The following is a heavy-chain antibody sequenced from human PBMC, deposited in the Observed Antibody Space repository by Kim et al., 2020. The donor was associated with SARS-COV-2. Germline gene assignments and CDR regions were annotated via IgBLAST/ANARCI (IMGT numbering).Heavy chain of an antibody. D-gene: IGHD6-6*01. CDR1: GYTFTSYG. Sequence: ASVKVSCKASGYTFTSYGISWVRQAPGQGLEWMGWISAYNGNTNYAQKLQGRVTMTTDTSTSTAYMELRSLRSDDTAVYYCARGDSIAARSGGGGVTNYYYYGMDVWGQGTTVTVSS. CDR3: ARGDSIAARSGGGGVTNYYYYGMDV. J-gene: IGHJ6*02. CDR2: ISAYNGNT. V-gene: IGHV1-18*01.